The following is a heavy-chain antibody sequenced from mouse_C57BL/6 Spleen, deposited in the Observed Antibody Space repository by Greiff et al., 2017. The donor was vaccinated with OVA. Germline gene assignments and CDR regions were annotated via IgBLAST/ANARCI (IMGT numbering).Heavy chain of an antibody. D-gene: IGHD2-4*01. CDR1: GYTFTSYW. J-gene: IGHJ2*01. CDR2: IYPGSGST. Sequence: VQLQQPGAELVKPGASVKMSCKASGYTFTSYWITWVKQRPGQGLEWIGDIYPGSGSTNYNEKFKSKATLTVDTSSSTAYMQLSSLTSEDSAVYYGARSSYDYGGFYYFDYWGQGTTLTVSS. CDR3: ARSSYDYGGFYYFDY. V-gene: IGHV1-55*01.